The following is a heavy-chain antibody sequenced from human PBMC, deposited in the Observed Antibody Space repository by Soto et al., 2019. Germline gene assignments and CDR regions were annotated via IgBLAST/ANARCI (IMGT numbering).Heavy chain of an antibody. Sequence: FVTIYLTSTVSGEKVGNSDAYWVWKKKPPGKGLEWIGYIYYSGSTNYNPSLKSRVTISVDTSKNQFSLKLSSVTAADTAVYFCSRVAVVAATSRGFDIWGQATMVTVSS. V-gene: IGHV4-61*08. CDR2: IYYSGST. CDR1: GEKVGNSDAY. J-gene: IGHJ3*02. D-gene: IGHD2-15*01. CDR3: SRVAVVAATSRGFDI.